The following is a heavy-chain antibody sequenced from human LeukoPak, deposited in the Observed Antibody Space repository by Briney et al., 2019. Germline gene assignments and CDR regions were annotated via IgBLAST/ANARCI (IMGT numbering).Heavy chain of an antibody. J-gene: IGHJ5*02. D-gene: IGHD1-14*01. Sequence: PSETLSLTCAVYDGSFSSFYCSWIRQPPGKGLEWIGYTSYSGNTNYNPSLKSRVTMSVDTSRKQFSLRLTSVTAADTAVYYCTRAPRKAWFDPWGQGTLVTVSS. CDR2: TSYSGNT. CDR3: TRAPRKAWFDP. CDR1: DGSFSSFY. V-gene: IGHV4-59*01.